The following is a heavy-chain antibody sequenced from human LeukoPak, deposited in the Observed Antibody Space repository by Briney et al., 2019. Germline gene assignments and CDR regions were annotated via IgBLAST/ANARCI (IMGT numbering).Heavy chain of an antibody. Sequence: PGGSLRLSCAASGFTFSSYGMSWVRQAPGKGLEWVSAISGSGGSTYYADSVKGRFTISRDNSKNTLYLQMNSLRAEDTAVYYCAKAGLYSSSWRYYFDYWGQGTLVTVSS. CDR1: GFTFSSYG. CDR3: AKAGLYSSSWRYYFDY. V-gene: IGHV3-23*01. CDR2: ISGSGGST. D-gene: IGHD6-13*01. J-gene: IGHJ4*02.